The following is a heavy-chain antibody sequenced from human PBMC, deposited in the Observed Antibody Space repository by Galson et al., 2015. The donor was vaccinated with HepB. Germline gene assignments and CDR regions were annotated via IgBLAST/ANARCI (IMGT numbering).Heavy chain of an antibody. J-gene: IGHJ4*02. V-gene: IGHV7-4-1*02. CDR3: ARDSGPGTSWTKFDI. D-gene: IGHD2-15*01. CDR1: GYTFTRYA. Sequence: SVKVSCKASGYTFTRYAVHWVRQAPGQGLEWMGWINTKTGNPTYGQGFTGHFVFSLDTSVTTTYVQISSLEAEDTAVYYCARDSGPGTSWTKFDIWGQGTLVTVSS. CDR2: INTKTGNP.